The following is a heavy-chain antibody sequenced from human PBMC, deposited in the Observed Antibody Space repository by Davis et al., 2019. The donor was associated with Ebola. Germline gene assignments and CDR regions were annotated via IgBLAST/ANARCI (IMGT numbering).Heavy chain of an antibody. CDR1: GFTFSSYG. Sequence: GESLKLSCAASGFTFSSYGMNWVRQAPGKGLEWVSYISSSSSTIYYADSVKGRFTISRDNAKNSLYLQMNSLRDEDTAVYYCARANKYSSSLGHYYYYYGMDVWGQGTTVTVSS. D-gene: IGHD6-6*01. CDR3: ARANKYSSSLGHYYYYYGMDV. J-gene: IGHJ6*02. V-gene: IGHV3-48*02. CDR2: ISSSSSTI.